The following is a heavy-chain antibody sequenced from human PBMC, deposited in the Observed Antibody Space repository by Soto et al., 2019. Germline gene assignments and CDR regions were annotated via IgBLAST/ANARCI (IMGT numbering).Heavy chain of an antibody. V-gene: IGHV4-31*03. CDR2: IYYSGST. CDR1: GGSISSGGYY. CDR3: ARDESNSNYAPPYYYYGMDV. J-gene: IGHJ6*02. Sequence: SETLSLTCTVSGGSISSGGYYWSWIRQHPGKGLEWIGYIYYSGSTYYNPSLKSRVTISVDTSKNQFSLKLSSVTAADTAVYYCARDESNSNYAPPYYYYGMDVWGQGTTVTVSS. D-gene: IGHD4-4*01.